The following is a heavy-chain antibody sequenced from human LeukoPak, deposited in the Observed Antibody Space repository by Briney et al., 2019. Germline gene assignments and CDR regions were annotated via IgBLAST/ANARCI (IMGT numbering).Heavy chain of an antibody. Sequence: PGGSLRLSCAASGFTFSSYAMSWVRQAPGKGLEWVSAISGSGGSTYYADSVKGRFTISRDNSKNTLYLQMNSLRAEDTAVYYCARDLSCSSTSCFGNGMDVWGQGTTVTVSS. J-gene: IGHJ6*02. CDR3: ARDLSCSSTSCFGNGMDV. CDR1: GFTFSSYA. V-gene: IGHV3-23*01. CDR2: ISGSGGST. D-gene: IGHD2-2*01.